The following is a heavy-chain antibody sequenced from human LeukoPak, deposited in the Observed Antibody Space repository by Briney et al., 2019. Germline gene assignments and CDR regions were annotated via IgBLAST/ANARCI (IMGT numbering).Heavy chain of an antibody. J-gene: IGHJ6*02. CDR3: ARGGYTMVRGDYYGMDV. CDR1: GYTFTSYD. Sequence: GASVKVSCKASGYTFTSYDINWVRQATGQGLEWMGWMNPNSGNTGYAQKFQGRVTMTRNTSISTAYMELSSLRSEDTAVYYCARGGYTMVRGDYYGMDVWGQGTTVTVSS. CDR2: MNPNSGNT. D-gene: IGHD3-10*01. V-gene: IGHV1-8*01.